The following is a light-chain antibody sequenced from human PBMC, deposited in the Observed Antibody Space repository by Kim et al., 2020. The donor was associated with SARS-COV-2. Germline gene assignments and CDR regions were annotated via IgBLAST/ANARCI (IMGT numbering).Light chain of an antibody. J-gene: IGKJ2*03. CDR1: QSVSSN. Sequence: SPGESVTLSCRASQSVSSNLAWYQQKPGQAPRLLIYGASTRATGIPARFSGRGSGAEFTLTISSLQSEDFAVYYCQQYNYWPPMYSFGQGTKLEI. V-gene: IGKV3-15*01. CDR2: GAS. CDR3: QQYNYWPPMYS.